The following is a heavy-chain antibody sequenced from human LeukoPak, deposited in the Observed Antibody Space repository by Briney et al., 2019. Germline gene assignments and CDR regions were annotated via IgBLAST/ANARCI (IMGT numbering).Heavy chain of an antibody. CDR2: INPSGGST. Sequence: ASVKVSCKASGYTFTSYYMHWVRQAPGQGLEWMGIINPSGGSTSYAQKFQGRVTITADKSTSTAYMELSSLRSEDTAVYYCASGVLGSYGFSYWGQGTLVTVSS. V-gene: IGHV1-46*01. CDR1: GYTFTSYY. CDR3: ASGVLGSYGFSY. D-gene: IGHD5-18*01. J-gene: IGHJ4*02.